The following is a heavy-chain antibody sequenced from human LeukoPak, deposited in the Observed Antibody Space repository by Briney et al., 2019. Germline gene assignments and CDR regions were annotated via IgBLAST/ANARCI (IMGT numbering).Heavy chain of an antibody. CDR2: IWYDGSNK. V-gene: IGHV3-33*08. CDR3: AREYHYGSGSLDY. Sequence: GESLRLSCAASGFTFSSYAMKWVRQAPGKGLEWVAVIWYDGSNKYYADSVKGRFTISRDNSKNTLYLQMNSLRAEDTAVYYCAREYHYGSGSLDYWGQGTLVTVSS. CDR1: GFTFSSYA. D-gene: IGHD3-10*01. J-gene: IGHJ4*02.